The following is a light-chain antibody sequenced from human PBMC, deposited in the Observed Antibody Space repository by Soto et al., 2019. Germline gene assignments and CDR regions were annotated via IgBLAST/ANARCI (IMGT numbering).Light chain of an antibody. V-gene: IGKV1-5*03. J-gene: IGKJ1*01. CDR2: KAS. CDR3: QQYNSYSPT. Sequence: DIQMTQSPSTLSASAGDRVTITCRASQSISVWLAWYQQKAGRAPNLLIYKASRLESGVPSRFSGSGSETEFTLTISGLQPGDSATYYCQQYNSYSPTFGQGTKVEVK. CDR1: QSISVW.